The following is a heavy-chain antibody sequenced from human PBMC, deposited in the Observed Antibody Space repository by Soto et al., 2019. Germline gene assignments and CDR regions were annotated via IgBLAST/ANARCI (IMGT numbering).Heavy chain of an antibody. CDR2: IWYDGSNK. V-gene: IGHV3-33*01. CDR1: GFTFRSYG. D-gene: IGHD7-27*01. CDR3: ARDVGNFDY. J-gene: IGHJ4*02. Sequence: SLRLSCAASGFTFRSYGMHWVRQAPGKGLEWVAIIWYDGSNKYFADSVKGRFTISRDNSKNTLYLQMNNLRAEDTAVYYCARDVGNFDYWGQGTLVTVSS.